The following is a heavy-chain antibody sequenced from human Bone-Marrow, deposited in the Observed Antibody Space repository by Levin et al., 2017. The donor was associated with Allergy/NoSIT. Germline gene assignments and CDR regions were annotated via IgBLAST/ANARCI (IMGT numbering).Heavy chain of an antibody. Sequence: LSLPCAVSGFTVYNNYMSWVRQAPGKGLEWVSLIYSGGTTQYADSVKGRFTISRDSSKNTLYLQMNSLTPEDTAMYYCARNVPLTANGYWGQGTLVTVSS. CDR1: GFTVYNNY. CDR3: ARNVPLTANGY. V-gene: IGHV3-66*01. D-gene: IGHD2-8*01. J-gene: IGHJ4*02. CDR2: IYSGGTT.